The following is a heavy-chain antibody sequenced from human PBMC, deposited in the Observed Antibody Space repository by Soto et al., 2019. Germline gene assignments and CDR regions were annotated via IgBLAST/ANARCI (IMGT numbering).Heavy chain of an antibody. CDR3: AKLPMITASYYYYGMDV. CDR1: GFSVSSYG. D-gene: IGHD3-16*01. J-gene: IGHJ6*02. CDR2: MWYDGRNI. V-gene: IGHV3-33*06. Sequence: GGSLRLSCSASGFSVSSYGVHWVRQAPGKGLEWVAVMWYDGRNIFYRDSVKGRFTISRDNSKNTVSLQMDSLRAEDTAVYYCAKLPMITASYYYYGMDVWGQGTTVTV.